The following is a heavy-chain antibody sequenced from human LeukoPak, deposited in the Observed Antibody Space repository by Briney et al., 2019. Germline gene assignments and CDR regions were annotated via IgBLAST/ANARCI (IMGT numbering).Heavy chain of an antibody. D-gene: IGHD3-3*01. J-gene: IGHJ5*02. CDR3: ARQNFWSDFKDNPVSGNWFDP. CDR2: IIPIFGTA. CDR1: GGTFSSYA. V-gene: IGHV1-69*06. Sequence: SVKVSCKASGGTFSSYAISWVRQAPGQGLEWMGRIIPIFGTANYAQKFQGRVTITADKSTSTAYMELSSLRSEDTAVYYCARQNFWSDFKDNPVSGNWFDPWGQGTLVTVSS.